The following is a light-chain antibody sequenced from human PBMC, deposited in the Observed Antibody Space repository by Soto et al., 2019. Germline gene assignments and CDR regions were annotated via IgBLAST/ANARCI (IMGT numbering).Light chain of an antibody. CDR3: SSYTSSSTLDYV. V-gene: IGLV2-14*01. CDR1: SIDIGGYDY. CDR2: GVS. J-gene: IGLJ1*01. Sequence: QSSLTHTSADSGSPGHSITISCTATSIDIGGYDYVSWYQQHPGKAPKLMIYGVSNRPSGVSNRFSASKSGSTASLTISGLVAEDEADYYCSSYTSSSTLDYVFGTGTKVTVL.